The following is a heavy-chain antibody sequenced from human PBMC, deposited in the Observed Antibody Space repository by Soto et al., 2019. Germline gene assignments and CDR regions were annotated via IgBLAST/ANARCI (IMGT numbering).Heavy chain of an antibody. Sequence: SETLSLTCTVSGGSISSGGYYWSWIRQHPGKGLEWIGYIYYSGSTYYNPSLKSRVTISVDTSKNQFSLKLSSVTAADTAVYYCARVELRFLEWPYYFDYWGQGTLVTVSS. D-gene: IGHD3-3*01. CDR1: GGSISSGGYY. V-gene: IGHV4-31*03. CDR3: ARVELRFLEWPYYFDY. CDR2: IYYSGST. J-gene: IGHJ4*02.